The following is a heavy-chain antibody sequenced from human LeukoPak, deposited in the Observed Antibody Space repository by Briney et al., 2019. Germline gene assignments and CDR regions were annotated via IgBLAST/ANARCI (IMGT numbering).Heavy chain of an antibody. D-gene: IGHD2-2*01. Sequence: SETLSLTCAVSGYSISSGYYWGWIRQPPGKGLEWIGSIYHSGSTYYNPSLKSRVTISVDTSKNQFSLKLSSVPAADTAVYYCARVIGYCSSTSCYWFDPWGQGTLVTVSS. CDR3: ARVIGYCSSTSCYWFDP. CDR1: GYSISSGYY. CDR2: IYHSGST. V-gene: IGHV4-38-2*01. J-gene: IGHJ5*02.